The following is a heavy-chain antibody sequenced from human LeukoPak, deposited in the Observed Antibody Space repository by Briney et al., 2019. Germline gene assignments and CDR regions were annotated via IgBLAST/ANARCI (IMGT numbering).Heavy chain of an antibody. V-gene: IGHV3-23*01. Sequence: GGSLRLPCAASGFTFSSYAMSWVRQAPGKGLEWVSAVSGSGGSTYYADSVKGRFTISRDNSKNTLYLQMNSLRAEDTAVYYCAKSTYYYDSSGYYPDYWGQGTLVTVSS. CDR3: AKSTYYYDSSGYYPDY. D-gene: IGHD3-22*01. CDR1: GFTFSSYA. CDR2: VSGSGGST. J-gene: IGHJ4*02.